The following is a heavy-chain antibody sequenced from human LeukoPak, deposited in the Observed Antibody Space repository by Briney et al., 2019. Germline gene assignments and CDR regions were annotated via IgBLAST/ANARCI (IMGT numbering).Heavy chain of an antibody. J-gene: IGHJ4*02. Sequence: GGPLRLSCAASGFTFNSYAMSWVRQAPGKGLEWVSAISGSGGSTYYADSVKGRFTISRDNSKNTLYLQMNSLRAEDTAVYYCAKWVLPSGASPLDYWGQGTLVTVSS. V-gene: IGHV3-23*01. CDR1: GFTFNSYA. CDR3: AKWVLPSGASPLDY. D-gene: IGHD6-25*01. CDR2: ISGSGGST.